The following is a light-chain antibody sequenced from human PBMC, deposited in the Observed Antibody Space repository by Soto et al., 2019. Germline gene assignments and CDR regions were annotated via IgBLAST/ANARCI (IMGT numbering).Light chain of an antibody. CDR2: WAS. V-gene: IGKV4-1*01. J-gene: IGKJ2*01. CDR3: QQSYSTPRT. CDR1: QSVLYSSNNKNY. Sequence: DIVMTQSPDSLAVSLGERATINCKSSQSVLYSSNNKNYLAWYQQKPGQPPKLLIYWASTRESGVPDRFSGSGSGTDFTLTSSSLQAEDVAVYYCQQSYSTPRTFGQGTKLEIK.